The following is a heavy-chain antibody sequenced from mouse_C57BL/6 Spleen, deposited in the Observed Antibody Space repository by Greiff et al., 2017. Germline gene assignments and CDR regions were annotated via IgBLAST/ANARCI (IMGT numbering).Heavy chain of an antibody. V-gene: IGHV1-72*01. CDR2: IDPSSGGT. CDR1: GYTFTSYW. CDR3: EIGDQGDYNYFGV. J-gene: IGHJ1*03. Sequence: VQLQQPGAELVKPGASVKLSCKASGYTFTSYWMHWVKQRPGRGLEWIGRIDPSSGGTKYNEKFKSKATLTVDKPSSTAYMQLSSLTSEDSAVYYIEIGDQGDYNYFGVWGTGTTVTVSS. D-gene: IGHD2-13*01.